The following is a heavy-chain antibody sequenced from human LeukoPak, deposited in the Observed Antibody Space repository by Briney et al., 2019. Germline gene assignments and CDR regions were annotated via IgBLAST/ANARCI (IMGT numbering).Heavy chain of an antibody. D-gene: IGHD4-23*01. CDR3: ARVSNGGNSAEWYFDL. Sequence: ASVKVSCKASGYTFTSYDINWVRQATGQGLEWMGWMNPNSGNTGYAQKFQGRVTMTRNTSISTAYMELSSLRSEDTAVYYCARVSNGGNSAEWYFDLWGRGTLVTVSS. J-gene: IGHJ2*01. CDR1: GYTFTSYD. CDR2: MNPNSGNT. V-gene: IGHV1-8*01.